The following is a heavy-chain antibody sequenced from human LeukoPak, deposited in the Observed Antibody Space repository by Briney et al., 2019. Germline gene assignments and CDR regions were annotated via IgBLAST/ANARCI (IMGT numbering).Heavy chain of an antibody. CDR3: AREGDSSVYYGY. CDR1: GGSISSTSHS. CDR2: IHHSGST. Sequence: SETLSLTCTVSGGSISSTSHSWGWIRQPPGKGLEWIGEIHHSGSTNYNPSLKSRVTISVDTSKNQFSLKLSSVTAADTAVYYCAREGDSSVYYGYWGQGTLVTVSS. D-gene: IGHD3-22*01. J-gene: IGHJ4*02. V-gene: IGHV4-39*07.